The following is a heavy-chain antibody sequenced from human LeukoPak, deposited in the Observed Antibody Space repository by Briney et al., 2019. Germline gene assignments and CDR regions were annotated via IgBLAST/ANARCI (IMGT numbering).Heavy chain of an antibody. D-gene: IGHD3-9*01. CDR3: ASPKTPGDYDILTGYTYYYGMDV. CDR1: GFTVSSNY. V-gene: IGHV3-53*01. J-gene: IGHJ6*02. Sequence: GGSLRLSCAASGFTVSSNYMSWVRQAPGKGLPPPPPTPPPRPPYYADSVKGRFTISRDNSKNTLYLQMNSLRAEDTAVYYCASPKTPGDYDILTGYTYYYGMDVWGQGTTVTVSS. CDR2: TPPPRPP.